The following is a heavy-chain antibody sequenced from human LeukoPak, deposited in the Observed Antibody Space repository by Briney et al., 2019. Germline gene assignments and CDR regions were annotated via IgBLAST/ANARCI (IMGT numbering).Heavy chain of an antibody. CDR3: ARVHGSGTYDY. V-gene: IGHV3-11*01. CDR2: ISSSGNI. J-gene: IGHJ4*02. Sequence: PGGSLRLSCAASGFTFSDNYMSWIRQAPGKGLEWVSFISSSGNIYYTDSVKGRFTISRDNAKNSLFLQMNSLRTEDTAVYYCARVHGSGTYDYWGQGTLVTVSS. D-gene: IGHD3-10*01. CDR1: GFTFSDNY.